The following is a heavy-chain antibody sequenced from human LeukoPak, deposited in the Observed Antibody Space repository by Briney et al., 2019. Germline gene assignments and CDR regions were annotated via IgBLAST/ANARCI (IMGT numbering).Heavy chain of an antibody. CDR2: IYYSGST. CDR1: GVSISSSY. J-gene: IGHJ4*02. Sequence: SETLSLTCTVSGVSISSSYWSWIRQPPGKGLEWIGYIYYSGSTNYNPSLKSRVTISVDTSKNQFSLKLSSVTAADTAVYYCARVQGDYFFDYWGQGTLVTVSS. D-gene: IGHD4-17*01. CDR3: ARVQGDYFFDY. V-gene: IGHV4-59*01.